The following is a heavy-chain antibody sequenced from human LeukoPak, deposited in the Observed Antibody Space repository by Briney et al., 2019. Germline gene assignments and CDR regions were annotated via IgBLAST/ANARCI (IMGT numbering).Heavy chain of an antibody. CDR3: ARVGGYCSGGSCYSGYFDY. CDR2: MNPNSGNT. J-gene: IGHJ4*02. D-gene: IGHD2-15*01. V-gene: IGHV1-8*01. Sequence: ASVKVSCKASGYTFASYDINWVRQATGQGLEWMEWMNPNSGNTGYSQKFQGRVTITRDTSAGTAYMELSSLRSEDTAVYYCARVGGYCSGGSCYSGYFDYWGQGTLVTVSS. CDR1: GYTFASYD.